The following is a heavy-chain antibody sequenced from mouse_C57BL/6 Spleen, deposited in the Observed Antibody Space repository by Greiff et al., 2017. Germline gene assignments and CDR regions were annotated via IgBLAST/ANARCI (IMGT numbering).Heavy chain of an antibody. V-gene: IGHV14-4*01. CDR1: GFNIKDDY. CDR3: TEGYGSYYYAMDY. Sequence: VQLKESGAELVRPGASVKLSCTASGFNIKDDYMHWVKQRPEKGLEWIGWIDPENGDTEYASKFKGKATITADTSSNTAYLQLSSLTSEYTAVYYCTEGYGSYYYAMDYWGQGTSVTVSS. J-gene: IGHJ4*01. D-gene: IGHD1-2*01. CDR2: IDPENGDT.